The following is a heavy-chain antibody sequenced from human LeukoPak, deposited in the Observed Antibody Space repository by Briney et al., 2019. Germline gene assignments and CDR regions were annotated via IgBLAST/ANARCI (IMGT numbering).Heavy chain of an antibody. D-gene: IGHD4-23*01. CDR2: IYSGGST. CDR1: GFTVSSNY. CDR3: AREAGGNFYFDY. J-gene: IGHJ4*02. Sequence: GGSLRLSCAAPGFTVSSNYMSWVRQAPGKGLEWVSVIYSGGSTYYADSVKGRFTISRDNSKNTLYLQMNSLRAEDTAVYYCAREAGGNFYFDYWGQGTLVTVSS. V-gene: IGHV3-53*01.